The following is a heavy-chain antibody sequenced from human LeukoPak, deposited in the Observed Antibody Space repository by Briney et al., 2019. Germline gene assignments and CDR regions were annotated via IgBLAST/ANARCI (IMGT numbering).Heavy chain of an antibody. D-gene: IGHD3-16*01. V-gene: IGHV3-23*01. CDR1: GFTFSSCA. Sequence: PGGSLRLSCAASGFTFSSCAMNWVRQAPGKGLEWVSGISSSGGSTVYADSVKGRFTISRDNPKSTLYLQMNNLRAEDTAVYYCAKAGGEIYNAFDIWGQGTMVTVSS. J-gene: IGHJ3*02. CDR2: ISSSGGST. CDR3: AKAGGEIYNAFDI.